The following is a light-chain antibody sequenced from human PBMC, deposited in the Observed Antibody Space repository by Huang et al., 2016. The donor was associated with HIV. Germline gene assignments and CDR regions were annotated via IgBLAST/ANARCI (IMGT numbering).Light chain of an antibody. CDR1: QSISTY. J-gene: IGKJ1*01. CDR2: AAS. V-gene: IGKV1-39*01. Sequence: DIQMTQSPSSLSASVGDRITITCRASQSISTYLNWYQQKPGKAPNLLIYAASTLQCGVPSRFSGSGSGTTFTLTISSLQPQDIATYYCQQSHNTPWTFGQGTKVEIK. CDR3: QQSHNTPWT.